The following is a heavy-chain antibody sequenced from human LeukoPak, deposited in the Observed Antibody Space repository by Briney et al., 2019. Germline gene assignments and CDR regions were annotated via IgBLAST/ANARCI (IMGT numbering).Heavy chain of an antibody. V-gene: IGHV3-74*01. J-gene: IGHJ4*02. D-gene: IGHD6-6*01. CDR3: ARVSGIAARGDLRNDY. Sequence: GGSLKLSCAASGFTLSTYWMHWVRQAPGKGLVWVSRTNSDGSDTRYADSVKGRFTISRDNAKNTLYLQMNSLRAEDTAVYYCARVSGIAARGDLRNDYWGQGTLVTVSS. CDR2: TNSDGSDT. CDR1: GFTLSTYW.